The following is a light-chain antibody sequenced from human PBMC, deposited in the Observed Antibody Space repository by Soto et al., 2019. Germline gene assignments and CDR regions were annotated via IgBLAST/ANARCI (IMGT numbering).Light chain of an antibody. CDR2: DAS. J-gene: IGKJ1*01. CDR3: QQYNSYSLWT. CDR1: QSISSW. V-gene: IGKV1-5*01. Sequence: DIQMTQSPSTLSASVGDRVTITCRASQSISSWLAWYQQKQGKAPKLLIYDASSWQSGVPSRFSGSGSGTAINLTIDSLQPDDFATYYCQQYNSYSLWTCGQGPKVEIK.